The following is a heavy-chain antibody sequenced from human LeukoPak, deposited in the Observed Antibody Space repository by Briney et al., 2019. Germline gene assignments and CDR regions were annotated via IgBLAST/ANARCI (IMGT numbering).Heavy chain of an antibody. Sequence: PSETLSLTCTVSGGSISSGNYYWSWLRHPPGKGLQWIGYIHHSGSTYYNPSLKSRVIISVDTSKNQFSLKLNSVTAADTAVYYCASYGSGSYRFDPWGQGTLVTVSS. V-gene: IGHV4-31*03. CDR2: IHHSGST. J-gene: IGHJ5*02. CDR3: ASYGSGSYRFDP. CDR1: GGSISSGNYY. D-gene: IGHD3-10*01.